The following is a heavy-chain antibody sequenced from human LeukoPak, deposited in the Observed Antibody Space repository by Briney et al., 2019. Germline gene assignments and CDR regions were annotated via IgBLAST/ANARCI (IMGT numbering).Heavy chain of an antibody. CDR3: ATRRREDDWSDSGNWFDP. D-gene: IGHD1-1*01. V-gene: IGHV4-59*01. CDR2: IYYSGST. CDR1: GVSISSYY. Sequence: SETLSLTCTVSGVSISSYYWSWIRQPPGKGLEWIGYIYYSGSTIYNPSLRSRVTISVDTSKNQFSLKLSSVTAADTAVYYCATRRREDDWSDSGNWFDPWGQGTLVTVSS. J-gene: IGHJ5*02.